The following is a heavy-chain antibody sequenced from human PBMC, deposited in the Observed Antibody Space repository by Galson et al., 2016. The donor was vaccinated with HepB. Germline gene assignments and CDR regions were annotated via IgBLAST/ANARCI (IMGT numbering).Heavy chain of an antibody. CDR3: ATDSRGLIHDIFDI. CDR2: YDPGDGET. J-gene: IGHJ3*02. V-gene: IGHV1-24*01. CDR1: GYTLKELS. D-gene: IGHD2-2*01. Sequence: SVKVSCKVSGYTLKELSMHWVRRSLGKGLEWMGGYDPGDGETIYAQNFQGRVTMREDTATGTAYMELTSLRSEDTALYYCATDSRGLIHDIFDIWGQGTMVTVSA.